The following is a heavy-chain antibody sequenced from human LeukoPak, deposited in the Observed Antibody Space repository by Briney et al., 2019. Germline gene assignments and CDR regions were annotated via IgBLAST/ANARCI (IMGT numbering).Heavy chain of an antibody. V-gene: IGHV5-51*01. D-gene: IGHD1-26*01. CDR1: GYSFTSYW. J-gene: IGHJ6*02. Sequence: GESLKISCKGSGYSFTSYWIGWVRHMPGKGVEWMGIIYPGDSDTRYSPSFQGQVTISADKSISTAYLQWSSLKASDTAMYYCARSLNTRGISGSYLPGMDVWGQGTTVSVSS. CDR2: IYPGDSDT. CDR3: ARSLNTRGISGSYLPGMDV.